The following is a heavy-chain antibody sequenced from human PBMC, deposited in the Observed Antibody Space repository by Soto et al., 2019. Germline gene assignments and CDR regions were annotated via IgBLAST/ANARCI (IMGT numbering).Heavy chain of an antibody. V-gene: IGHV3-33*01. CDR1: GFTFSSYV. CDR3: ARDCAGYSSGWYQRGGFDY. D-gene: IGHD6-19*01. CDR2: IWYDGSNK. Sequence: QVQLVESGGGVVQPGRSLRLSCAASGFTFSSYVMHWVRQAPGKGLEWVAVIWYDGSNKYYAESVKGRFTISRDNSKXXLXXQMNSLRAEDTAVYYCARDCAGYSSGWYQRGGFDYWGQGTLVTVSS. J-gene: IGHJ4*02.